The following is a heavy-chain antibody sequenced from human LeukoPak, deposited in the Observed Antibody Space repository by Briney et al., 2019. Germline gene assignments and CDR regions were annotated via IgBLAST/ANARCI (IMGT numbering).Heavy chain of an antibody. CDR3: ARAGILPRLPGAPRFHP. Sequence: ASVKVSCKASGYTFTGYYMHWVRQAPGQGLEWMGWINPNSGGTNYAQKFQGRVTMTRDMSISTAYMELSRLRSDDTAVYYCARAGILPRLPGAPRFHPWGQGTLVTVSS. J-gene: IGHJ5*01. D-gene: IGHD6-13*01. CDR2: INPNSGGT. CDR1: GYTFTGYY. V-gene: IGHV1-2*02.